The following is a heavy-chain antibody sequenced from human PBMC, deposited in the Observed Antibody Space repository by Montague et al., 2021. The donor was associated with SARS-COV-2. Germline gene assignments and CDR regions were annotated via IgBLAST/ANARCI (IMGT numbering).Heavy chain of an antibody. V-gene: IGHV4-31*03. Sequence: TLSLTCNVSGGSMISGGYYWIWIRQPPGKGLEWIGYVYSGGTTYYNPSLKSRVTISEDMSKNQFSLKLSSVTAADTAVYYWVRDQGRSNWNYPDYWGQGTLVTVSS. CDR3: VRDQGRSNWNYPDY. CDR1: GGSMISGGYY. J-gene: IGHJ4*02. D-gene: IGHD1-20*01. CDR2: VYSGGTT.